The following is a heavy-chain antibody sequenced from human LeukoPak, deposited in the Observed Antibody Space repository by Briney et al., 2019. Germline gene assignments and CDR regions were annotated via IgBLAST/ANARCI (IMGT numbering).Heavy chain of an antibody. V-gene: IGHV3-7*01. CDR2: IKQDGSEK. CDR1: GFTFSSYW. J-gene: IGHJ4*02. Sequence: GGSLRLSCAASGFTFSSYWMSWVRQAPGKGLEWVANIKQDGSEKYYVDSVKGRFTISRDNPNNTLYLQMDSLRVEDTAVYYCARQDYYVSRSHSGDHWGQGTLVIVSS. D-gene: IGHD3-10*01. CDR3: ARQDYYVSRSHSGDH.